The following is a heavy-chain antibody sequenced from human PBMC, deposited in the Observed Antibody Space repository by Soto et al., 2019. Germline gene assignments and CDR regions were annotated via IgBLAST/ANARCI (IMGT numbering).Heavy chain of an antibody. CDR3: ARGRDGDY. V-gene: IGHV1-18*01. J-gene: IGHJ4*02. CDR1: GYTFTSYG. CDR2: ISAHNDNT. D-gene: IGHD6-6*01. Sequence: QVHLVQSGAEVRKPGASVKVSCKGSGYTFTSYGIAWVRQAPGQGLEWMGWISAHNDNTKYAQKVQGRVTVTRDTSTSTAYMELRNLRSDDTAVYYCARGRDGDYGGQGALVTVSS.